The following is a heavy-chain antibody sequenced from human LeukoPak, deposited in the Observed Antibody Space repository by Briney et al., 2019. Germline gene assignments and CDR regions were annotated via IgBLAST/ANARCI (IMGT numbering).Heavy chain of an antibody. CDR1: GFAFSACV. D-gene: IGHD1-1*01. V-gene: IGHV3-21*01. Sequence: GGSLRLSCAASGFAFSACVMNWVREAPGKGLEWVSSISSSRSNIYYSDSVKGRFTISRDNARNSLFLQMNSLRLEDTAVYYCASDLRGLDSLWGQGALVSVSS. J-gene: IGHJ4*02. CDR3: ASDLRGLDSL. CDR2: ISSSRSNI.